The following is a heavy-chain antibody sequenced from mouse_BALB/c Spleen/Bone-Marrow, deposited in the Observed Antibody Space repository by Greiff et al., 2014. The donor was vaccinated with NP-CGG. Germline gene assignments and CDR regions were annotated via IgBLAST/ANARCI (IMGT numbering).Heavy chain of an antibody. CDR2: IYPGTGSI. CDR3: TRSGYVMGY. V-gene: IGHV1S22*01. J-gene: IGHJ4*01. Sequence: LQQPGSELVRPGASVKLSCKASGYTFTSYWMHWVKQRPGQGLEWLGNIYPGTGSINYDEKFKSKATLTVDTSSSTAYMQLSSLTSEDSAVYYCTRSGYVMGYWGQGTSVTVSS. CDR1: GYTFTSYW. D-gene: IGHD3-1*01.